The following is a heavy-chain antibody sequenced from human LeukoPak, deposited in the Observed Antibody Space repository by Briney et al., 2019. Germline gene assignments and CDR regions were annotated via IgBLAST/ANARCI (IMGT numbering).Heavy chain of an antibody. Sequence: SETLSLTCAVYGGSFSGYYWSWIRQPPGKGLEWIGEINHSGSTNYNPSLKSRVTISVDTSKNQFSLKLSSVTAADTAVYYCAKDQQTHWGQGTLVTVSS. J-gene: IGHJ4*02. CDR1: GGSFSGYY. CDR3: AKDQQTH. V-gene: IGHV4-34*01. CDR2: INHSGST.